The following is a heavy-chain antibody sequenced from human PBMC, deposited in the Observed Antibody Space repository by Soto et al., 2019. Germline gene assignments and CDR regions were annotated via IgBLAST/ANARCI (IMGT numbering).Heavy chain of an antibody. J-gene: IGHJ3*02. CDR2: IYSSEYT. V-gene: IGHV4-59*12. CDR1: GGSISGYF. Sequence: SETLCLTCTVSGGSISGYFWSWIRQPPGKGLEWIAYIYSSEYTDYNPSLKSRVTISVDKSRDQFSLKLSSVTAADTAVYYCGRAGDDAFDIWGQGTMVIVSS. D-gene: IGHD7-27*01. CDR3: GRAGDDAFDI.